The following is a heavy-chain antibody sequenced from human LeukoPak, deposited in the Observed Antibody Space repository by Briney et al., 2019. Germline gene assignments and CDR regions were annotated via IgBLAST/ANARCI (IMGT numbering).Heavy chain of an antibody. J-gene: IGHJ3*02. D-gene: IGHD2-15*01. Sequence: SETLSLTCTVSGYSISSGYYWGWIRPPPGKGLEWIGSIYHSGSTYYNPSLKSRVTISVDTSKNQFSLKLSSVTAADTAVYYCARDAALDAFDIWGQGTMVTVSS. CDR2: IYHSGST. CDR1: GYSISSGYY. V-gene: IGHV4-38-2*02. CDR3: ARDAALDAFDI.